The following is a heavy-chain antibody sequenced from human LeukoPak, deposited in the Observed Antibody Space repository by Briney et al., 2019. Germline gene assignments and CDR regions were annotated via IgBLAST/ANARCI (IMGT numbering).Heavy chain of an antibody. CDR2: IKQDGSEK. V-gene: IGHV3-7*03. D-gene: IGHD3-22*01. Sequence: PGGSLRLSCAASGFTFSTYWMSWVRQAPGKGLEWVANIKQDGSEKYYVDSVKGRFTISRDNSKNTLYLQMSSLRAEDTAVYYCAKDAYYYDSSSYYTFPDYWGQGTLVTVSS. CDR1: GFTFSTYW. J-gene: IGHJ4*02. CDR3: AKDAYYYDSSSYYTFPDY.